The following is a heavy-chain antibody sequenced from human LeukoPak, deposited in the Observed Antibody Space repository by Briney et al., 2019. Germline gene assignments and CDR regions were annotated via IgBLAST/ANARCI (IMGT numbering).Heavy chain of an antibody. CDR1: GYTFTGYY. CDR3: ARAWDCSSTTCYVYFDY. Sequence: GASVKVSCKASGYTFTGYYLHWVRLAPGEGLEWMGWINPDSGGTNYAQKFQGRVTMTTDTSTSTAYMELRSLTSDDTAVYYCARAWDCSSTTCYVYFDYWGQGSLVTVSS. CDR2: INPDSGGT. D-gene: IGHD2-2*01. J-gene: IGHJ4*02. V-gene: IGHV1-2*02.